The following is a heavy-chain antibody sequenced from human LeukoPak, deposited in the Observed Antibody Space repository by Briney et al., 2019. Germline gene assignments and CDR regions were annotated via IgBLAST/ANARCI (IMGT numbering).Heavy chain of an antibody. D-gene: IGHD3-3*01. V-gene: IGHV4-59*01. CDR2: IYYSGIT. J-gene: IGHJ6*03. CDR1: SGSMSSYY. Sequence: PSETLSLTCTVSSGSMSSYYWSWIRQPPGKGLEWIGYIYYSGITTYNPSLKSRVTISVDASKKQFSLKLSSLTAADTAVYYCARDSGIFGYPMGVWGKGTTVTVSS. CDR3: ARDSGIFGYPMGV.